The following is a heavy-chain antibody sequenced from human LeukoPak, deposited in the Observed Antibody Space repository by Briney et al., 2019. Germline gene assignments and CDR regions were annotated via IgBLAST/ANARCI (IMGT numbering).Heavy chain of an antibody. Sequence: GGSLRLSCAASGFTVSSKYMCWVRQAPGKGLEWVSVIYSDSSTFYADSVEGRFTISRDISKNTLYLQMNSLRAEDTGLYYCARVQDIGLFRWYWGQGTLVAVSS. CDR3: ARVQDIGLFRWY. D-gene: IGHD2-15*01. CDR1: GFTVSSKY. CDR2: IYSDSST. V-gene: IGHV3-66*01. J-gene: IGHJ4*02.